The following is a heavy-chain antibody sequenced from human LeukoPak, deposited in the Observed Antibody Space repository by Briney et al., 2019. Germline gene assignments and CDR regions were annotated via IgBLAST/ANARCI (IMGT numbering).Heavy chain of an antibody. D-gene: IGHD6-6*01. J-gene: IGHJ4*02. V-gene: IGHV1-69*04. Sequence: SVKVSCKASGGTFSSYAISWVRQAPGQGLEWMGRIIPILGIANYAQKFQGRVTITADKSTSTAYMELSSLRSEDTAMYYCARIDSSSPDYWGQGTLVTVSS. CDR3: ARIDSSSPDY. CDR1: GGTFSSYA. CDR2: IIPILGIA.